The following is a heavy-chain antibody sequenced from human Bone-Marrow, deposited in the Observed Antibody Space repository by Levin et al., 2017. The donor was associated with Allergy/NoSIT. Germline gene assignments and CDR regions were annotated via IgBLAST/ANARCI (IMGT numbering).Heavy chain of an antibody. D-gene: IGHD2-15*01. CDR3: VKFSGGFPPQSYDI. J-gene: IGHJ3*02. CDR1: GYIFTRYY. CDR2: IDPSGGTT. V-gene: IGHV1-46*03. Sequence: ASVKVSCKASGYIFTRYYIHWVRQAPGQGLEWMGIIDPSGGTTTYSQKFQGRVTMTSDTSTTTVYMELSSLKSEDTALFYCVKFSGGFPPQSYDIWGQGTMITVSS.